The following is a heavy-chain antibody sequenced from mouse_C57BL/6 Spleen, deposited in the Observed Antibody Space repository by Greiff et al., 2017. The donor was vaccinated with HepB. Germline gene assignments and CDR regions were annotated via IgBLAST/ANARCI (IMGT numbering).Heavy chain of an antibody. CDR1: GFSLSTLGMG. V-gene: IGHV8-8*01. CDR3: ARIDYGSSYRYFDV. CDR2: IWWDDDK. J-gene: IGHJ1*03. Sequence: QVTLKECGPGILQPSQTPSLTCSFSGFSLSTLGMGVGWIRQPSGKGLEWLAHIWWDDDKYYNPALKSRLTIAKDTFKNQVFLKIANVDTADTAPYYCARIDYGSSYRYFDVWGTGTTDAESS. D-gene: IGHD1-1*01.